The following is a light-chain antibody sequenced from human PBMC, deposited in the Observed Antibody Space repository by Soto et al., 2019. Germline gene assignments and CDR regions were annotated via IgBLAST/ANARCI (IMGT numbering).Light chain of an antibody. J-gene: IGLJ3*02. CDR2: ANN. CDR3: AAWDGSLRGLV. Sequence: QAVVTQPPSASGTPGQRVTISCSGSSSNIGNNYVYWYQHLPGTAPKLLIYANNQRPSGVPDRFSGSKSGTSASLAISGLRSEDEADYYCAAWDGSLRGLVLGGGTKVTVL. CDR1: SSNIGNNY. V-gene: IGLV1-47*02.